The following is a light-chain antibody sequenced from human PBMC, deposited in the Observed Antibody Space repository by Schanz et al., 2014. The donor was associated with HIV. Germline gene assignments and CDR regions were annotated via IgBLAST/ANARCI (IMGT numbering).Light chain of an antibody. CDR1: SSNIGINT. Sequence: QSVLTQPPSASATPGQRVTISCSGSSSNIGINTVNWYQQLPGTAPKVLIYSNTERPSGVPDRFSASKSGTSASLAISGLQSEDEAEYYCAAWDDSLNGVVFGGGTKLTVL. CDR2: SNT. V-gene: IGLV1-44*01. J-gene: IGLJ2*01. CDR3: AAWDDSLNGVV.